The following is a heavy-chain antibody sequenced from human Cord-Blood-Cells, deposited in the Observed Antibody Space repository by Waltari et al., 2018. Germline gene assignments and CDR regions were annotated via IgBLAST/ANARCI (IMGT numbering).Heavy chain of an antibody. J-gene: IGHJ5*02. CDR1: GYSISSGYS. D-gene: IGHD4-17*01. V-gene: IGHV4-38-2*02. CDR3: ATTVTNWFDP. Sequence: QVQLQESGPGLVKPSETLSLTCTVSGYSISSGYSWGWIRQPPWKGREWIWSIYHSGGPYYNPSLKRRVTIAVDASKNQFSLKLSSVTAADTAVYYCATTVTNWFDPWGQGTLVTVSS. CDR2: IYHSGGP.